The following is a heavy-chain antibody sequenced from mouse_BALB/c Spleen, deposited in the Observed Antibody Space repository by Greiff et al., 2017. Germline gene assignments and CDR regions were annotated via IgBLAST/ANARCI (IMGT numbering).Heavy chain of an antibody. J-gene: IGHJ3*01. Sequence: VQLQQPGAELVKPGASVKLSCKASGYTFTSYWMQWVKLRPGQGFEWIGEINPSNGGTNYNEKFKRKATLTVDKSSSTAYMQLSSLTSEDSAVYYCTIRGLGMITWFAYWGQGTLVTVSA. CDR1: GYTFTSYW. D-gene: IGHD2-4*01. CDR2: INPSNGGT. CDR3: TIRGLGMITWFAY. V-gene: IGHV1S16*01.